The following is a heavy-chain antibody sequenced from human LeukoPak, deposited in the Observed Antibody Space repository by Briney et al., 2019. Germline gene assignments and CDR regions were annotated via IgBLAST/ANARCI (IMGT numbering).Heavy chain of an antibody. V-gene: IGHV3-21*01. Sequence: PGGSLRLSCAASGFTFSSYSMNWVRQAPGKGLEWVSSISSSSSYIYYADSVKGRFIISRDNAKNSLYLQMNSLRAEDTAVYYCARDLTTVVTPAGHWGQGTLVTVSS. CDR1: GFTFSSYS. CDR3: ARDLTTVVTPAGH. J-gene: IGHJ4*02. CDR2: ISSSSSYI. D-gene: IGHD4-23*01.